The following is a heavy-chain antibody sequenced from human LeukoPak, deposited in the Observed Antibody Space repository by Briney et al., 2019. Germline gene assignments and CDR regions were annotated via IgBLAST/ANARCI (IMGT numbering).Heavy chain of an antibody. CDR2: INPNSGGT. D-gene: IGHD3-10*01. CDR3: ASLPGYLSLLWFGELPFDY. CDR1: GYTFTGYY. J-gene: IGHJ4*02. Sequence: ASVKVSCKASGYTFTGYYMHWVRQAPGQGLEWMGWINPNSGGTNYAQKFQGRVTMTRDTSISTAYMELSRLRSDDTAVYYCASLPGYLSLLWFGELPFDYWGQGTLVTVSS. V-gene: IGHV1-2*02.